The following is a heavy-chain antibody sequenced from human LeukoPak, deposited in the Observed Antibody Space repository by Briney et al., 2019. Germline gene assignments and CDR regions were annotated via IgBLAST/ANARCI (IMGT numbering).Heavy chain of an antibody. J-gene: IGHJ4*02. Sequence: GGSLRLSCAGSGFTFGGYWLHWVRQAPGKGLVWVSRINSDGSSITYADSVKGRFTISRDNAKNTLYLQMNSLRVEDTAVYYCAREGRVSGYDFDCWGQGTLVTVSS. V-gene: IGHV3-74*03. CDR1: GFTFGGYW. CDR2: INSDGSSI. CDR3: AREGRVSGYDFDC. D-gene: IGHD5-12*01.